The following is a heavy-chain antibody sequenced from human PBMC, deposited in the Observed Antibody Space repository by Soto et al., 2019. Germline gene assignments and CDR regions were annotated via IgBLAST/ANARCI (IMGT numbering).Heavy chain of an antibody. V-gene: IGHV4-30-2*01. CDR3: ARGGGYCSCGSCQGYFQP. CDR2: MYHSGST. CDR1: GGSISSGGYS. J-gene: IGHJ1*01. D-gene: IGHD2-15*01. Sequence: QLQLQESGSGLVKPSQTLSLTCAVSGGSISSGGYSWSWIRQPPGKGLEWIGYMYHSGSTYNNQSPKSRVTISGDRAQNHFPLKLCSVTAADTGVYYCARGGGYCSCGSCQGYFQPWGQGTLVTVSS.